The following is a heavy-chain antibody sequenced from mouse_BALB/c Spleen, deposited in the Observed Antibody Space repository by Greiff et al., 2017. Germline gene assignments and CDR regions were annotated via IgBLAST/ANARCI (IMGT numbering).Heavy chain of an antibody. CDR2: ISNLAYSI. Sequence: EVQRVESGGGLVQPGGSRKLSCAASGFTFSDYGMAWVRQAPGKGPEWVAFISNLAYSIYYADTVTGRFTISRENAKNTLYLEMSSLRSEDTAMYYCARPSDYGNYGFAYWGQGTLVTVSA. V-gene: IGHV5-15*02. D-gene: IGHD2-1*01. J-gene: IGHJ3*01. CDR1: GFTFSDYG. CDR3: ARPSDYGNYGFAY.